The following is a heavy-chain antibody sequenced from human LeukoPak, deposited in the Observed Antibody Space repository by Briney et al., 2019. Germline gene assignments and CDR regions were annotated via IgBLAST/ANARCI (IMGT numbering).Heavy chain of an antibody. CDR1: GGSISSSSYY. D-gene: IGHD3-10*01. CDR3: ARPVTMVRGVDYYFDY. Sequence: SETLSLTYTVSGGSISSSSYYWGWIRQPPGKGLEWIGSIYYSGSTYYNPSLKSRVTISVDTSKNQFSLKLSSVTAADTAVYYCARPVTMVRGVDYYFDYWGQGTLVTVSS. V-gene: IGHV4-39*01. J-gene: IGHJ4*02. CDR2: IYYSGST.